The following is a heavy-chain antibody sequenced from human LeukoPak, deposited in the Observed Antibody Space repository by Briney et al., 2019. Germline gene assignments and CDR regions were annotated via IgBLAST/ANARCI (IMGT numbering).Heavy chain of an antibody. J-gene: IGHJ4*02. V-gene: IGHV5-10-1*01. CDR2: IDPSDSYT. CDR1: GYSFTSYW. D-gene: IGHD6-13*01. Sequence: GASLKISCKGSGYSFTSYWISWVRQVPGKGLEWMGRIDPSDSYTNYSPSFRGHVTISVGRSIRTAYLQSSSAKAAYTAMYYCARRDRGSWYSFDYWGQGTLVTVSS. CDR3: ARRDRGSWYSFDY.